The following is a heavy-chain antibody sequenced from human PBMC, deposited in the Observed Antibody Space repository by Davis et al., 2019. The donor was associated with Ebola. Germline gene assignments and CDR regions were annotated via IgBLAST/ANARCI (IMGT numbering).Heavy chain of an antibody. V-gene: IGHV1-18*01. D-gene: IGHD5-12*01. CDR2: ISAYNGNT. CDR3: ARNPGYSGYDGGFDY. J-gene: IGHJ4*02. CDR1: GYTFTSYG. Sequence: ASVKVSCKASGYTFTSYGISWVRQAPGQGLEWMGWISAYNGNTNYAQKLQGRVTMTTDTSTSTAYMELSSLRSEDTAVYYCARNPGYSGYDGGFDYWGQGTLVTVSS.